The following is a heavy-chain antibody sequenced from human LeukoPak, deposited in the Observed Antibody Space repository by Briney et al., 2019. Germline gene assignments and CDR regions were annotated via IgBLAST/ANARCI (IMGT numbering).Heavy chain of an antibody. CDR3: ATQAWRTHGAGGYHDDC. V-gene: IGHV3-48*01. Sequence: GGPLRLSCAASGFTFSNAWMIWVRQAPGKGLEWVSYISPGSSTIYYADFAKGRFTISRDDGEKSLYLQMNPLRAEDTAVYYCATQAWRTHGAGGYHDDCWGHGTLVTASS. CDR1: GFTFSNAW. J-gene: IGHJ4*01. D-gene: IGHD2-8*01. CDR2: ISPGSSTI.